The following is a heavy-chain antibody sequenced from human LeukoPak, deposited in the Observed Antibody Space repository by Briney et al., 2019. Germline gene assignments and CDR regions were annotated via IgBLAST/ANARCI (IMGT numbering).Heavy chain of an antibody. V-gene: IGHV1-18*01. CDR1: GYTFTSYG. CDR3: ARDSGVGATWGDAFDI. CDR2: ISAYNGNT. J-gene: IGHJ3*02. D-gene: IGHD1-26*01. Sequence: ASVKVSCKASGYTFTSYGISWVRQAPGQGLEWMGWISAYNGNTNYAQKFQGRVTITADESTSTAYMELSSLRSEDTAVYYCARDSGVGATWGDAFDIWGQGTMVTVSS.